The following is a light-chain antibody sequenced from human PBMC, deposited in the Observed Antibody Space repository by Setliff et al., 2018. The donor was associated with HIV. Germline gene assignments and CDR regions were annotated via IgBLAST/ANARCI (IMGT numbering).Light chain of an antibody. CDR3: SSYTSSSTLLYV. J-gene: IGLJ1*01. CDR2: EVS. CDR1: SSDVGGYNY. V-gene: IGLV2-14*01. Sequence: SALTQPASVSGSPGQSITISCTGASSDVGGYNYVSWYQQHSGKAPKLMIYEVSTRPSGVSNRFSGSKSGNTASLTISGLQAEDEADYYCSSYTSSSTLLYVFGTGTKVTVL.